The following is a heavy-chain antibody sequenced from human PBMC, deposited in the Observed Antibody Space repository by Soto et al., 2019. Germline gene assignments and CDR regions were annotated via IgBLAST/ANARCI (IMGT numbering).Heavy chain of an antibody. CDR3: ARAYYGSGSYWPSSYYYYGMDV. CDR2: IIPIFGTA. V-gene: IGHV1-69*13. Sequence: SVKVSCKASGGTFSSYAISWVRQAPGQGLEWMGGIIPIFGTANYAQKFQGRVTITADESTSTAYMELSSLRSEDTAVYYCARAYYGSGSYWPSSYYYYGMDVWGQGTTVTVSS. J-gene: IGHJ6*02. D-gene: IGHD3-10*01. CDR1: GGTFSSYA.